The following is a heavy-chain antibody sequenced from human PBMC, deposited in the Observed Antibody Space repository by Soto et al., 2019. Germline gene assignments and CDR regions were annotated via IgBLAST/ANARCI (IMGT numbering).Heavy chain of an antibody. CDR2: IYDTGISGYTPST. J-gene: IGHJ6*01. V-gene: IGHV4-59*01. CDR3: ARGEDAFFYYGLDV. Sequence: PWETLSLTCPVYGCSITSSDWRLILRPPGKGLEWIAYIYDTGISGYTPSTSYNPSLKSRVTMSVDTSKSQFSLKLTSVTAADTAVYYCARGEDAFFYYGLDVWGQGIPVTVSS. CDR1: GCSITSSD.